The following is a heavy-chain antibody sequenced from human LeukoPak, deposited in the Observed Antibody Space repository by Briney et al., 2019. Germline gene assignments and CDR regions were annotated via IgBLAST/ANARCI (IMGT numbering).Heavy chain of an antibody. CDR1: GFTFSGSA. V-gene: IGHV3-23*01. CDR3: AKKSPYGDRDY. Sequence: QPGGSLRLSCAASGFTFSGSAMSWVRQAPGKGLEWVSAISGSGGSTYYADSVKGRSTISRDNSKNTLYLQMSSLRAEDTAIYYCAKKSPYGDRDYWGQGTLVTVSS. D-gene: IGHD4-17*01. CDR2: ISGSGGST. J-gene: IGHJ4*02.